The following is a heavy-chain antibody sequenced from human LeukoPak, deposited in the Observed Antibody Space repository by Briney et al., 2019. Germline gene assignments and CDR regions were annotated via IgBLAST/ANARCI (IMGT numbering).Heavy chain of an antibody. Sequence: PSETLSLTCTVSGGSISSYYWSWIRQPPGKGLEWIGYIYYSGSTNYNPSLKSRVTISVDTSKNQFSLKLSSVTAADTAVYYCARRGTNYDILTGYYSHYGMDVWGQGTTVTVSS. J-gene: IGHJ6*02. CDR3: ARRGTNYDILTGYYSHYGMDV. V-gene: IGHV4-59*08. D-gene: IGHD3-9*01. CDR2: IYYSGST. CDR1: GGSISSYY.